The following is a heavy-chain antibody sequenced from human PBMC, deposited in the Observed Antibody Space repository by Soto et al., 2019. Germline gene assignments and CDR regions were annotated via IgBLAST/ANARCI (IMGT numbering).Heavy chain of an antibody. CDR3: ARAMMGGYVDSY. Sequence: WGSLLLSCAATVFTFSVYAMTWVRQAPGKGLDWVSYISSSGSTIYYADSVNGRFTISRDNAKNSLYLQMNSLRAEDTAVYYCARAMMGGYVDSYWGQGTLVTVSS. CDR2: ISSSGSTI. CDR1: VFTFSVYA. V-gene: IGHV3-48*03. J-gene: IGHJ4*02. D-gene: IGHD5-12*01.